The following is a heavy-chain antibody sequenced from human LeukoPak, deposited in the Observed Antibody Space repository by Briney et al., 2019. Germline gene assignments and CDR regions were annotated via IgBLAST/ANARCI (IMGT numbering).Heavy chain of an antibody. Sequence: ASVKVSCKASGYTFTGYYMHWVRQAPGQGLEWMGWINPNSGGTNYAQKFQGRVTMTRDTSINTAYMELSSLRSEDMAVYYCARSGLGYDFWSGYYTAGVSHYYYYMDVWGKGTTVTVSS. CDR3: ARSGLGYDFWSGYYTAGVSHYYYYMDV. J-gene: IGHJ6*03. CDR1: GYTFTGYY. D-gene: IGHD3-3*01. V-gene: IGHV1-2*02. CDR2: INPNSGGT.